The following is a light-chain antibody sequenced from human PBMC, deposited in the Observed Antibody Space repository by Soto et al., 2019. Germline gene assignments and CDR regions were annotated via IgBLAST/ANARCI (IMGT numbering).Light chain of an antibody. J-gene: IGKJ1*01. V-gene: IGKV1-39*01. Sequence: DIQMTQSPSSLSASVGDRVTITCRASQSISSYLNWYQQKPGKAPKLLIYAAPSLQSGVPSRFSGSGSGTDFTLTISSLQPEDFATYYCQQRYSTPPTFGPGTEVDIK. CDR1: QSISSY. CDR2: AAP. CDR3: QQRYSTPPT.